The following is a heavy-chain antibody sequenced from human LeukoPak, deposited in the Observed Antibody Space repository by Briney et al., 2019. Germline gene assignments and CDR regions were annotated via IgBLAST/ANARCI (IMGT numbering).Heavy chain of an antibody. J-gene: IGHJ4*02. CDR2: IYYSGST. V-gene: IGHV4-59*01. Sequence: SETLSLTCTVSGGSISSYYWSWIRQPPGKGLEWIGYIYYSGSTNYNPSPKSRVTISVDTSKNQCSPKLSSVTAADTAVYYCAATPMVRGVISSYWGQGTLVTVSS. CDR3: AATPMVRGVISSY. D-gene: IGHD3-10*01. CDR1: GGSISSYY.